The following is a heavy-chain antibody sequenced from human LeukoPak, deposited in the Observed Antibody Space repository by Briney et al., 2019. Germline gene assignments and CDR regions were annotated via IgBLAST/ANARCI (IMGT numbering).Heavy chain of an antibody. Sequence: GGSLRLSCAASGFTFSSYWMHWVRQAPGKGLVWVSRINSDGSGTSYADSVKGRFTISRDNAKNTLYLQMNSLRAEDTAVYYCARVEMATIRNAFDIWGQGTMVTVSS. CDR2: INSDGSGT. CDR1: GFTFSSYW. J-gene: IGHJ3*02. D-gene: IGHD5-24*01. CDR3: ARVEMATIRNAFDI. V-gene: IGHV3-74*01.